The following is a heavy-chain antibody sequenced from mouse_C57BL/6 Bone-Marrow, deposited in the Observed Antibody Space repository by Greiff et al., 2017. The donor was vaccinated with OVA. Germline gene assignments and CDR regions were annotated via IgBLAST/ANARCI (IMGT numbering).Heavy chain of an antibody. CDR1: GYAFTHYL. V-gene: IGHV1-54*01. J-gene: IGHJ1*03. CDR2: INPGSGGT. CDR3: ATDPYYYGSGYWYFDV. Sequence: QVQLQQSGAELVRPGTSVKVSCKASGYAFTHYLIAWVKQRPGQGLEWIGVINPGSGGTYYIESFKGTAILTADKSSSTAYMQISSLTSEDSAIYFGATDPYYYGSGYWYFDVWGTGTTVTVSS. D-gene: IGHD1-1*01.